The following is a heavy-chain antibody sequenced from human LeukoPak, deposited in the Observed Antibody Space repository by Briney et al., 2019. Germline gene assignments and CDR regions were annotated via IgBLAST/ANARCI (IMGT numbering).Heavy chain of an antibody. Sequence: PSETLSLTCTVSGGSISSYYWSWIRQPPGKGLEWIGYIYYSGSTNYNPSLKSRVTISVDTSKNQFSLKLSSVTAADTAVYYCAKLRGGTTRNSYDYWGQGTLVTVSS. CDR3: AKLRGGTTRNSYDY. CDR1: GGSISSYY. D-gene: IGHD1-7*01. V-gene: IGHV4-59*01. J-gene: IGHJ4*02. CDR2: IYYSGST.